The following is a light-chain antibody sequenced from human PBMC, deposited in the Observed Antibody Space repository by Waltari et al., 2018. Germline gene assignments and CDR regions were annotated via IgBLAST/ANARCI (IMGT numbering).Light chain of an antibody. J-gene: IGKJ4*01. V-gene: IGKV1-39*01. Sequence: DIQMTQSPSPVSASVGDRVPITCRASQYINNYLNWYQQKPGRGPKLLIYAASNLQSGVPSRFSGSGSGTDFTLTISSLQPEDFATYFCQQSYSNIPLTFGGGTKVEVK. CDR1: QYINNY. CDR2: AAS. CDR3: QQSYSNIPLT.